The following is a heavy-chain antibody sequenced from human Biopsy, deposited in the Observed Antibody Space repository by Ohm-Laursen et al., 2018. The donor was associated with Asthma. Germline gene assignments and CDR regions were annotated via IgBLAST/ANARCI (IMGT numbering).Heavy chain of an antibody. Sequence: SLRLSCAASGFTFSNYGMHWVRQAPGKGLEWVAVISFDGSNKDYADSVKGRFTISRDNSKNTPYLQMNSLRAEDTAVYYCARDSYSSGLYDDFESWGQGTLVTVSS. CDR1: GFTFSNYG. V-gene: IGHV3-30*03. CDR2: ISFDGSNK. CDR3: ARDSYSSGLYDDFES. J-gene: IGHJ4*02. D-gene: IGHD6-19*01.